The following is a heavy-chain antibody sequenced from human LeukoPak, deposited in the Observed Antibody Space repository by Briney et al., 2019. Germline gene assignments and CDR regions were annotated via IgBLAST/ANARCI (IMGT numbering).Heavy chain of an antibody. CDR3: ARGSSNVAARNNWFDP. Sequence: GGSLRLSCAASGLTFSGYDMNWVRQAPGKGLEWVSSISGSSSYIYYADSMKGRFTISRDNGKNSLYLQMNSLRAEDTAVYFCARGSSNVAARNNWFDPWGQGTLVTVSS. V-gene: IGHV3-21*01. CDR2: ISGSSSYI. CDR1: GLTFSGYD. J-gene: IGHJ5*02. D-gene: IGHD6-6*01.